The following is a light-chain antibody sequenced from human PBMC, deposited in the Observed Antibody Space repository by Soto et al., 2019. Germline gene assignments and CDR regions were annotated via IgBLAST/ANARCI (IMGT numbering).Light chain of an antibody. CDR1: SSNIGSNT. J-gene: IGLJ2*01. Sequence: QSVLTQPPSASGTPGQRVTISCSGSSSNIGSNTVNWYQQLPGTAPKLLIYSNNQRPSGVPDRVSGSKSGTSASLAISGLQSEDEADYYCAAWDDSLNGPSVVFGGGTKLTVL. CDR2: SNN. CDR3: AAWDDSLNGPSVV. V-gene: IGLV1-44*01.